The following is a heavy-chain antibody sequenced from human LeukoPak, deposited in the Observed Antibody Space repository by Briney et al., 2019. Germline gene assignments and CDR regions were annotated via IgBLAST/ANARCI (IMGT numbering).Heavy chain of an antibody. V-gene: IGHV5-51*01. CDR3: ARLALVGATYFDY. CDR2: IYPGDSDT. Sequence: VRXXXGXXLEXXVIIYPGDSDTRYTPSFQGQVTISADKSISTAYLQWSSLKASDTAMYYCARLALVGATYFDYWGQGTLVTVSS. D-gene: IGHD1-26*01. J-gene: IGHJ4*02.